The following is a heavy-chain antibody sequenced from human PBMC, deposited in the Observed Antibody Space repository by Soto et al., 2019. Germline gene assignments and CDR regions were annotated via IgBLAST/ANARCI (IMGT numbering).Heavy chain of an antibody. Sequence: QVQLVESGGGVVQPGRSLRLSCAASGFTFSSYGMHWVRQAPGKGLEWVAVISYDGSNKYYADSVKGRFTISRDNSKNMLYLQMNSLRAEDTAVYYCAKGHHYYGMDVWGQGTTVTVSS. CDR1: GFTFSSYG. CDR3: AKGHHYYGMDV. CDR2: ISYDGSNK. J-gene: IGHJ6*02. V-gene: IGHV3-30*18.